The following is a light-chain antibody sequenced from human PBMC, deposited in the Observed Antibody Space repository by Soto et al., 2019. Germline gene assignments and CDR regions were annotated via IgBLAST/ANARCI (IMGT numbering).Light chain of an antibody. CDR1: SGHRNYA. CDR3: QTWGTGSAIVV. CDR2: VNSGGSH. J-gene: IGLJ7*01. V-gene: IGLV4-69*01. Sequence: QPVLTQSPSASASLGASVKLTCTLSSGHRNYAIGWHQQQPVKGPRYLMKVNSGGSHIKGDGITDGLSGSSSGAERYLFHSSHHAEDEADYYCQTWGTGSAIVVFGGGTQLTVL.